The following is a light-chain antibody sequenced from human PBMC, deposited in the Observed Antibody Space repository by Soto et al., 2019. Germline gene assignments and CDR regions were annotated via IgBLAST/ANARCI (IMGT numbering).Light chain of an antibody. CDR1: QSVRSN. J-gene: IGKJ1*01. V-gene: IGKV3-15*01. CDR3: MQRREFPWT. CDR2: GAS. Sequence: EVVMSQSPATLSVSPGERVTLSCRASQSVRSNLAWYQQKPGQSPRLLIYGASTRATGIPARFSGSGSGTDFTLQISRVEAEDVGVYYCMQRREFPWTFGQGTKVDIK.